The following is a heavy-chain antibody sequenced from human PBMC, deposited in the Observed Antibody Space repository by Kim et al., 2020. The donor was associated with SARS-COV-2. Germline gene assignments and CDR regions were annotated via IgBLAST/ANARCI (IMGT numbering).Heavy chain of an antibody. Sequence: SETLSLTCAVSGGSISSSNWWSWVRQPPGKGLEWIGEIYHSGSTNYNPSLKSRVTISVDKSKNQFSLKLSSVTAADTAVYYCARRVAGYYGSGSYTDYWGQGTLVTVSS. CDR3: ARRVAGYYGSGSYTDY. CDR1: GGSISSSNW. CDR2: IYHSGST. D-gene: IGHD3-10*01. J-gene: IGHJ4*02. V-gene: IGHV4-4*02.